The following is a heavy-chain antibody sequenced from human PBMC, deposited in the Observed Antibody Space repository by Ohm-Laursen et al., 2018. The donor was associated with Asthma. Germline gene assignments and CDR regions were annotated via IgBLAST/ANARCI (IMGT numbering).Heavy chain of an antibody. CDR1: GYTFSRYS. V-gene: IGHV3-21*01. Sequence: SLRLSCSASGYTFSRYSIHWVRQVPGKGLEWVASISTASTFIYYADSVGGRFTTSRDNANDLVYLQMNDLRAEDTALYYCARIGPEWELPGREYSLHHWGEGTLVTVSS. CDR3: ARIGPEWELPGREYSLHH. CDR2: ISTASTFI. J-gene: IGHJ1*01. D-gene: IGHD1-26*01.